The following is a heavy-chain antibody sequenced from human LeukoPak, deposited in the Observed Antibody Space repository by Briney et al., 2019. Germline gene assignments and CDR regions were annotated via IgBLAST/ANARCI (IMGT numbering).Heavy chain of an antibody. CDR2: ISSSSSYI. CDR1: GFTFSSYG. Sequence: GSLRLSCAASGFTFSSYGMHWVRQAPGKGLEWLSSISSSSSYIYYADSVKGRFTISRDNAKNSLYLQMNSLRAEDTAVYYCARVWEGYCTNGVCYTFDYWGQGTLVTVSS. CDR3: ARVWEGYCTNGVCYTFDY. D-gene: IGHD2-8*01. J-gene: IGHJ4*02. V-gene: IGHV3-21*01.